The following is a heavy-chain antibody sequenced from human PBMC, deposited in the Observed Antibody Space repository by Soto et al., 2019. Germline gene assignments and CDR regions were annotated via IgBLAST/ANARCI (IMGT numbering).Heavy chain of an antibody. D-gene: IGHD3-16*01. CDR3: ARRTRQDFDNAYYGLDV. CDR2: IRSDGSNI. Sequence: GSLRLSCAASGFSFSTSGMHWVRQAPGKGLEWVAIIRSDGSNIYYADSVKGRFTISRDNSENTLYLQMSSLRAEDTALYYCARRTRQDFDNAYYGLDVWGQGTMVTVSS. J-gene: IGHJ6*02. V-gene: IGHV3-33*01. CDR1: GFSFSTSG.